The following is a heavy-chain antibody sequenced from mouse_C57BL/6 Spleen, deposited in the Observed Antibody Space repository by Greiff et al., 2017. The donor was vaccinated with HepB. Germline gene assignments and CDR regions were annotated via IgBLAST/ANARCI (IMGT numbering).Heavy chain of an antibody. J-gene: IGHJ1*03. V-gene: IGHV1-76*01. CDR1: GYTFTDYY. CDR2: IYPGSGNT. D-gene: IGHD1-1*01. Sequence: QVQLQQSGAELVRPGASVKLSCKASGYTFTDYYINWVKQRPGQGLEWIARIYPGSGNTYYNEKFKGKATLTAEKSSSTAYMQLSSLTSEDSAVYFCARDYYGSSYRNFDVWGTGTTVTVSS. CDR3: ARDYYGSSYRNFDV.